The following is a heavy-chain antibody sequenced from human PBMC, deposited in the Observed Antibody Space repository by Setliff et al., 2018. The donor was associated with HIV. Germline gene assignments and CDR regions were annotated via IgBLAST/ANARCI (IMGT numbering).Heavy chain of an antibody. CDR2: INPNSLDT. J-gene: IGHJ4*02. D-gene: IGHD3-3*01. CDR1: GYTFTSYG. Sequence: ASVKVSCKASGYTFTSYGISWVRQAPGQGLEWMGWINPNSLDTNYVQNFQGRVTMTSDTSINTAYMELSRLRSDDTAVYYCVRFYGFWGAYYGYYFDYWGQGTLVTVSS. CDR3: VRFYGFWGAYYGYYFDY. V-gene: IGHV1-2*02.